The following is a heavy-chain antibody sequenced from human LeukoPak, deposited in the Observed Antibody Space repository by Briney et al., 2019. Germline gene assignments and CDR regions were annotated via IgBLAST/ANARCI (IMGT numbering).Heavy chain of an antibody. Sequence: ASVKVSCKTSGYSFTAYYIHWVRQIPGQGLEWMGRINPHSGDTKYAQRFQDRVIMTRATSISTAYMDLNTLKSDDTAVYYCARETGIAVAGTSVTFDFWGQGTLVTVSS. D-gene: IGHD6-19*01. J-gene: IGHJ4*02. CDR2: INPHSGDT. CDR3: ARETGIAVAGTSVTFDF. V-gene: IGHV1-2*06. CDR1: GYSFTAYY.